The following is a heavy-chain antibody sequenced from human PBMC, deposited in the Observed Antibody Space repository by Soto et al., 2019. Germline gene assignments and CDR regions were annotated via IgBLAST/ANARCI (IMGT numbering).Heavy chain of an antibody. CDR1: GGSISSYY. Sequence: SETLSLTCTVSGGSISSYYWSWIRQPPGKGPEWIGYIYYSGSTNYNPSLKSRVTISVDTSKNQFSLKLSSVTAADTAVYYCARKGCSSTSCYLLDVWGQGTTVTVSS. D-gene: IGHD2-2*01. CDR2: IYYSGST. CDR3: ARKGCSSTSCYLLDV. J-gene: IGHJ6*02. V-gene: IGHV4-59*01.